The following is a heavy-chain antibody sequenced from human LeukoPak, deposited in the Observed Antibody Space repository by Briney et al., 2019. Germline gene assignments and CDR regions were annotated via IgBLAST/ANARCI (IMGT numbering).Heavy chain of an antibody. CDR2: IYASGST. CDR1: GDSISSYY. J-gene: IGHJ5*02. CDR3: ARKALPGNWFDP. V-gene: IGHV4-4*07. Sequence: PSETLSLTCTVSGDSISSYYWSWIRQPAGKGLEWIGRIYASGSTNYNPSLKSRVTMSLDTSKNQFSLNLSSVTAADTAVYYCARKALPGNWFDPWGQGTPVTVSS.